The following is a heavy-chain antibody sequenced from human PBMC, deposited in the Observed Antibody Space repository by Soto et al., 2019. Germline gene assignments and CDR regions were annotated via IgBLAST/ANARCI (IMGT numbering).Heavy chain of an antibody. J-gene: IGHJ2*01. Sequence: QVQLVQSGAEVQKPGSSVKVSCKASGGTFSSYTISWVRQAPGQGLEWMGRIIPILGIANYAQKFQGRVTITADKSTSTAYMELSSLRSEDTAVYYCARAAGIAVAERYFDLWGRGTLATVSS. CDR1: GGTFSSYT. V-gene: IGHV1-69*02. D-gene: IGHD6-19*01. CDR2: IIPILGIA. CDR3: ARAAGIAVAERYFDL.